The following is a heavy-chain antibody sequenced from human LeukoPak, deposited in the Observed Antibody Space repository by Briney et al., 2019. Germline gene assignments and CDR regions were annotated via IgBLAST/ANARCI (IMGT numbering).Heavy chain of an antibody. CDR3: APSGPGAVAFNY. D-gene: IGHD6-19*01. V-gene: IGHV3-23*01. CDR2: ISGSGGST. Sequence: PGGSLRHSSADSGFTFSSYAMRSVRQAPGKGVEWVSAISGSGGSTYYADSVKGRFTISRDNSKNTLYLQMNSLRAEDTAVYYCAPSGPGAVAFNYWGQGTLVTVSS. J-gene: IGHJ4*02. CDR1: GFTFSSYA.